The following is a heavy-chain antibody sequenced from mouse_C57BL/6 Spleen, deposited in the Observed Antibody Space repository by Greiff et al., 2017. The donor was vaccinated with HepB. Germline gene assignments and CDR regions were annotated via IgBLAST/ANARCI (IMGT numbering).Heavy chain of an antibody. D-gene: IGHD2-5*01. CDR3: ARGGDSNFFDY. CDR1: GYTFTDYY. CDR2: INPYNGGT. V-gene: IGHV1-19*01. Sequence: VQLQQSGPVLVKPGASVKMSCKASGYTFTDYYMNWVKQSHGKSLEWIGVINPYNGGTSYNQKFKGKATLTVDKSSSTAYMELNSLTSEDSAVYYCARGGDSNFFDYWGQGTLVTVSA. J-gene: IGHJ3*01.